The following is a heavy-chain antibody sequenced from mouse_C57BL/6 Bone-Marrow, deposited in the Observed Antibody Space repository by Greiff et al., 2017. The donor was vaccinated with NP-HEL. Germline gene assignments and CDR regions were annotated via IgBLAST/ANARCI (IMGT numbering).Heavy chain of an antibody. V-gene: IGHV5-4*03. Sequence: EVNVVESGGGLVKPGGSLKLSCAASGFTFSSYAMSWVRQTPEKRLEWVATISDGGSYTYYPDNVKGRFTISRDNAKNNLYLQMSHLKSEDTAMYYCARAKDYYDYDGFAYWGQGTLVTVSA. CDR3: ARAKDYYDYDGFAY. CDR2: ISDGGSYT. D-gene: IGHD2-4*01. J-gene: IGHJ3*01. CDR1: GFTFSSYA.